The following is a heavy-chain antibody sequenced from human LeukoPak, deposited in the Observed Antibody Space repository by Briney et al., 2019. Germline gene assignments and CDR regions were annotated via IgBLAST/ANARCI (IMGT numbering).Heavy chain of an antibody. J-gene: IGHJ5*02. CDR2: INPNSGGT. V-gene: IGHV1-2*02. CDR1: GYTFTGYY. CDR3: ARAHDYSNSRWFDP. D-gene: IGHD4-11*01. Sequence: ASVKVSCKASGYTFTGYYMHWVRQAPGQGLEWMGWINPNSGGTNYAQKFQGRVTMTRDTSTSTVYMELSSLRSEDTAVYYCARAHDYSNSRWFDPWGQGTLVTVSS.